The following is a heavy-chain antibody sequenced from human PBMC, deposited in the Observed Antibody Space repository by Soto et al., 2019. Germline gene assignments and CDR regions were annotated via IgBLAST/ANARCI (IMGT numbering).Heavy chain of an antibody. Sequence: SQKVSCKGSGYNFTNYWIGWVLQMSGKGLEWMGIIYPGDSDTKYNPSFQGQVTISADKSITTTYLQWSSLKASDTAIYYCAASIFYYGMDVCGQPTTVTVSS. V-gene: IGHV5-51*01. CDR2: IYPGDSDT. J-gene: IGHJ6*02. CDR3: AASIFYYGMDV. CDR1: GYNFTNYW.